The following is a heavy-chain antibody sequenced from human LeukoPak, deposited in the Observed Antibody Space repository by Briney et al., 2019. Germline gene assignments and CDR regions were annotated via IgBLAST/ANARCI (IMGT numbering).Heavy chain of an antibody. J-gene: IGHJ5*02. Sequence: GGSLRLSCAASGFTFSSSEMNWVRQAPGKGLEWVSYISPGGTATYYADSVEGRFTISRDNSKNTLHLQMNGLRAEDTAVYYCAKLGVVPAANQTNWFDPWGQGTLVTVSS. D-gene: IGHD2-2*01. CDR1: GFTFSSSE. V-gene: IGHV3-48*03. CDR2: ISPGGTAT. CDR3: AKLGVVPAANQTNWFDP.